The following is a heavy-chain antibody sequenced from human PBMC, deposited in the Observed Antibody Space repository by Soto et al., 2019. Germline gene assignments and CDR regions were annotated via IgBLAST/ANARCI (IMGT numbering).Heavy chain of an antibody. V-gene: IGHV4-34*01. D-gene: IGHD5-12*01. J-gene: IGHJ6*02. CDR3: AAVAHYYYYGMDV. CDR2: INHSGST. Sequence: SGTLSLTFAVYGGSFSGYYWSWICQPPGKGLEWIGEINHSGSTNYNPSLKSRVTISVDTSKNQFSLKLSSVTAADTAVYYCAAVAHYYYYGMDVWGQGTTVTVSS. CDR1: GGSFSGYY.